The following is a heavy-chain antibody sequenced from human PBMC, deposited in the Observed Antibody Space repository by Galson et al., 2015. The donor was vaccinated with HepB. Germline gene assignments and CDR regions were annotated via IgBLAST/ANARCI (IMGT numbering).Heavy chain of an antibody. J-gene: IGHJ4*02. CDR1: GGSFSGYY. D-gene: IGHD3-10*01. Sequence: SEPLSLTCAVYGGSFSGYYWSWIRQPPGKGLEWIGEINHSGSTNYNPSLKSRVTISVDTSKNQFSLKLSSVTAADTAVYYCARGPYYGSGSYYNVNGEVDYWGQGTLVTVSS. CDR2: INHSGST. V-gene: IGHV4-34*01. CDR3: ARGPYYGSGSYYNVNGEVDY.